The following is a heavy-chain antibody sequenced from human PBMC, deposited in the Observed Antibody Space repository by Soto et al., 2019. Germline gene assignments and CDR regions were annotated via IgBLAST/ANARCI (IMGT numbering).Heavy chain of an antibody. CDR1: GGSISSYY. Sequence: SETLSLTCTVSGGSISSYYWSWIRQPPGKGLEWIGYIYYSGSTNYNPSLKSRVTISVDTSKNQFSLKLSSVTAADTAVYYCARHGRHDYGDYVDYWGQGTLVTVSS. CDR3: ARHGRHDYGDYVDY. D-gene: IGHD4-17*01. V-gene: IGHV4-59*08. J-gene: IGHJ4*02. CDR2: IYYSGST.